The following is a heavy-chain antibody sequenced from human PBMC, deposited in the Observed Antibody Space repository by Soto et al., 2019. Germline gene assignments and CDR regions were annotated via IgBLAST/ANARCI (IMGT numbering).Heavy chain of an antibody. V-gene: IGHV4-34*01. Sequence: PSETLSLTCAVYGGSFSGYYWSWIRQPPGKGLEWIGEINHSGSTNYNPSLKSRVTISVDTSKNQFSLKLSSVTAADTAVYYCARFGATQREGSSRYRYWGQGTLVTVSS. D-gene: IGHD6-13*01. CDR2: INHSGST. CDR1: GGSFSGYY. CDR3: ARFGATQREGSSRYRY. J-gene: IGHJ4*02.